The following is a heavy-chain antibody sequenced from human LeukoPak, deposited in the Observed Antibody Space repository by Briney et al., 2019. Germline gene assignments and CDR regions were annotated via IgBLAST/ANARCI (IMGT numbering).Heavy chain of an antibody. D-gene: IGHD3-3*01. CDR3: ARTDDYYDFWSGYKNWFDP. V-gene: IGHV4-59*01. CDR1: GVSISSYY. Sequence: SETLSLTRTVSGVSISSYYWSWIRQPPGKGLEWIGYIYYSGSTNYNPSLKSRVTISVDTSKNQFSLKLSSVTAADTAVYYCARTDDYYDFWSGYKNWFDPWGQGTLVTVSS. J-gene: IGHJ5*02. CDR2: IYYSGST.